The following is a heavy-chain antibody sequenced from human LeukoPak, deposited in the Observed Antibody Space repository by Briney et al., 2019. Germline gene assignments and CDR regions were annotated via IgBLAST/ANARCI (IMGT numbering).Heavy chain of an antibody. Sequence: GGSLRLSCAASGFTFSSYSMNWVRQAPGKGLEWVSYISSSSSTIYYADPVKGRFTISRDNAKNSLYLQMHSLRDEDTAVYYCARDYTYRSSSIIDYWGQGTLVTVSS. CDR2: ISSSSSTI. CDR3: ARDYTYRSSSIIDY. J-gene: IGHJ4*02. D-gene: IGHD6-6*01. V-gene: IGHV3-48*02. CDR1: GFTFSSYS.